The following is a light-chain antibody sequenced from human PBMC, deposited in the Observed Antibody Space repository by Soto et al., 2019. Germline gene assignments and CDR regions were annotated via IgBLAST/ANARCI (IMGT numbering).Light chain of an antibody. Sequence: QSVLTQPPSTSGTPGQRVTISCSGSSSNIGTNSVNWYQQLPGTAPKLLIYNSNQRPSGVPDRFSGSKSGTSASLAISGLQSEDEADYYCATWDDSLNGPVFGGGTKPTVL. CDR2: NSN. CDR3: ATWDDSLNGPV. CDR1: SSNIGTNS. V-gene: IGLV1-44*01. J-gene: IGLJ2*01.